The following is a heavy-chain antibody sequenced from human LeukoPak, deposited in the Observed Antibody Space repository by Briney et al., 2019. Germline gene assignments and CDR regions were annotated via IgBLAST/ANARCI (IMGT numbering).Heavy chain of an antibody. CDR3: AREGIAARDFDY. CDR2: IYSGGNT. J-gene: IGHJ4*02. V-gene: IGHV3-66*01. D-gene: IGHD6-6*01. CDR1: GFTVSSNY. Sequence: GGSLRLSCAASGFTVSSNYMSWVRQAPGKGLEWVSLIYSGGNTYYADSVKGRFTISRDNSKNTLYLQMNSLRAEDTAVYYCAREGIAARDFDYWGQGTLVTVSS.